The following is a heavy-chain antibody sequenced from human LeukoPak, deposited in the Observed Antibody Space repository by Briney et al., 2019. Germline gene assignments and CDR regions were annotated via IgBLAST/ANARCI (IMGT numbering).Heavy chain of an antibody. Sequence: GSLRLSCAASGFTFSNYSINWVRQAPGKGLEWVSSITSSSYIYYADSVKGRFTISRDNAKNSLYLQMNSLRAEDTAVYYCARDPNCGGDCYPPYYFDYWGQGTLVTVSS. CDR1: GFTFSNYS. J-gene: IGHJ4*02. D-gene: IGHD2-21*02. CDR3: ARDPNCGGDCYPPYYFDY. V-gene: IGHV3-21*01. CDR2: ITSSSYI.